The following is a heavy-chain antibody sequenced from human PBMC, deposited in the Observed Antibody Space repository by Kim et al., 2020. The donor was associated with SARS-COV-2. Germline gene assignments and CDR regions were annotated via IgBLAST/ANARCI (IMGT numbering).Heavy chain of an antibody. V-gene: IGHV1-69*13. CDR1: GDPLSSYP. CDR2: VIPFIGAP. Sequence: SVKVSCKVSGDPLSSYPISWVRRAPGQGLEWVGGVIPFIGAPNYAQKFQGRVTITADGSTCTVYMELSSLKSDDTAVYYCARERASGFEFDYWGQGTLVTVSS. D-gene: IGHD3-22*01. J-gene: IGHJ4*02. CDR3: ARERASGFEFDY.